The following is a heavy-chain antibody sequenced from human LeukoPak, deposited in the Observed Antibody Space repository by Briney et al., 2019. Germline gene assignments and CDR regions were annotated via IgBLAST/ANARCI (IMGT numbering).Heavy chain of an antibody. Sequence: HPGGSLRLSCAASGFTFSSYGMHWVRPAPGKGLEWVAFIRYDGSNKYYADSVKGRFTISRDNSKNTLYLQMNSLRAEDTAVYYCARDRRVSLRYFDWLLTGVDYWGQGTLVTVSS. J-gene: IGHJ4*02. V-gene: IGHV3-30*02. D-gene: IGHD3-9*01. CDR3: ARDRRVSLRYFDWLLTGVDY. CDR1: GFTFSSYG. CDR2: IRYDGSNK.